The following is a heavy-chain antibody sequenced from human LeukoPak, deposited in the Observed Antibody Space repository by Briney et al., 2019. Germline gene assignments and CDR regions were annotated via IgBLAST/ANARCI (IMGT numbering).Heavy chain of an antibody. D-gene: IGHD1-1*01. Sequence: SETLSLTCAVYGGSFSGYYWSWIRQPPGKGLEWIGEINHSGSTNCNPSLKSRVTISVDTSKNQFSLKLSSVTAADTAVYYCARLGTRRWFDPWGQGTLVTVSS. CDR1: GGSFSGYY. CDR3: ARLGTRRWFDP. J-gene: IGHJ5*02. CDR2: INHSGST. V-gene: IGHV4-34*01.